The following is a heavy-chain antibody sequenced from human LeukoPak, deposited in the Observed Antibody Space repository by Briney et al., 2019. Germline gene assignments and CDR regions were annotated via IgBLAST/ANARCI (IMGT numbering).Heavy chain of an antibody. CDR2: MNNDGSGT. CDR1: GLTPSKYW. CDR3: AREIMVSREWYFDL. V-gene: IGHV3-74*01. D-gene: IGHD2-21*01. J-gene: IGHJ2*01. Sequence: QPGGALRLSCAAPGLTPSKYWMHWGRQAPGKGLGWGSRMNNDGSGTTYADSVRGRFTISRDNAKNTLYLQMNSLRVEDTAVYFCAREIMVSREWYFDLWGRGTLVTVAS.